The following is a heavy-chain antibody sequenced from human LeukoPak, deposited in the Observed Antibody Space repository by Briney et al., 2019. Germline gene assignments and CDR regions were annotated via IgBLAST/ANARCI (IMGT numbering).Heavy chain of an antibody. J-gene: IGHJ4*02. D-gene: IGHD3-10*01. CDR2: ISGSGGST. CDR1: GFTFSSYA. V-gene: IGHV3-23*01. CDR3: ARDSSITLFRGVKDY. Sequence: GGSLRLSCAASGFTFSSYAMSWVRQAPGKWLEWVSAISGSGGSTYYADSVKGRFTISRDNAKNSLYLQMNSLRAEDTAVYYCARDSSITLFRGVKDYWGQGTLVTVSS.